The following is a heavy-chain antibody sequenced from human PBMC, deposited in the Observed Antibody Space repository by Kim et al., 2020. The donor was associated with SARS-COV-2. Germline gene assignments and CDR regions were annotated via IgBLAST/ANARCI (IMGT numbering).Heavy chain of an antibody. CDR2: ISSSSSYI. J-gene: IGHJ4*02. CDR3: ASTRGRDYGDYTFDY. D-gene: IGHD4-17*01. Sequence: GGSLRLSCAASGFTFSSYSMNWVRQAPGKGPEWVSSISSSSSYIYYADSVKGRFTISRDNAKNSLYLQMNSLRAEDTAVYYCASTRGRDYGDYTFDYWGQGTLVTVSS. V-gene: IGHV3-21*01. CDR1: GFTFSSYS.